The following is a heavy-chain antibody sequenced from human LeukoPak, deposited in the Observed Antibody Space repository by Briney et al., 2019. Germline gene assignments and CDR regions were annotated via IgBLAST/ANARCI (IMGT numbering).Heavy chain of an antibody. Sequence: GGSLRLSCEASGFTFSHYGIHWVRQTPGKGLEWVAAISSDGVEKHYADSVKGRFTISRDNSKSTLYLQMSSLRAEDTALYYCAREGHYDILTGYSPVEYYFYYMDVWGKGTTDTVSS. CDR2: ISSDGVEK. CDR3: AREGHYDILTGYSPVEYYFYYMDV. CDR1: GFTFSHYG. D-gene: IGHD3-9*01. J-gene: IGHJ6*03. V-gene: IGHV3-30*04.